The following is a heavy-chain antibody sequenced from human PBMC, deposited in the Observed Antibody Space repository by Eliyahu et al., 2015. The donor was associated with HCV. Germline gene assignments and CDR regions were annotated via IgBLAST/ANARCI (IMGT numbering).Heavy chain of an antibody. D-gene: IGHD5/OR15-5a*01. Sequence: QVTLRESGPALVKPTQTLTLTCTFSGFSLSTSGMCVSWIRQPPGKALEWLALIDWDDDKYYSTSLKTRLTISKDTSKNQVVLTMTNMDPVDTATYYCAREERLHYYYGMDVWGQGTTVTVSS. CDR2: IDWDDDK. CDR3: AREERLHYYYGMDV. J-gene: IGHJ6*02. V-gene: IGHV2-70*01. CDR1: GFSLSTSGMC.